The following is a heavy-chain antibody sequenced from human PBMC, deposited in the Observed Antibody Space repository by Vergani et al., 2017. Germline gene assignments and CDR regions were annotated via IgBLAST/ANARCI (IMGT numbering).Heavy chain of an antibody. CDR1: GGSFSGYY. CDR3: ARVGRYLNWIDP. Sequence: QVQLQQWGAGLLKPSETLSLTCAVYGGSFSGYYWSWIRQPPGKGLEWIGEINHSGSTNYNPSLKSRVTISVDTSKNQFSLKLSSVTAADTAVYYCARVGRYLNWIDPWGQGTLVTVSS. V-gene: IGHV4-34*01. CDR2: INHSGST. D-gene: IGHD2-15*01. J-gene: IGHJ5*02.